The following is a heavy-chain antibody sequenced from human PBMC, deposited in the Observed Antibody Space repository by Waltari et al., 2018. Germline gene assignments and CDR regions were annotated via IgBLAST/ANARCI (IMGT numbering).Heavy chain of an antibody. CDR2: IKQDGSEK. CDR1: GFTFSSYW. D-gene: IGHD3-22*01. J-gene: IGHJ1*01. Sequence: EVQLVESGGGLVQPGGSLRLSCAASGFTFSSYWMSWVRQAPGKGLEWVANIKQDGSEKYYVDSVKGRFTISRDNAKNSLYLQMNSLRAEDTAVYYCARDLRGYYLHFQHWGQGTLVTVSS. V-gene: IGHV3-7*01. CDR3: ARDLRGYYLHFQH.